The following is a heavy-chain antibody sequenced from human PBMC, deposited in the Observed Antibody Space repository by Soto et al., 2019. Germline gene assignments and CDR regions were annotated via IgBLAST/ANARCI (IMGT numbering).Heavy chain of an antibody. V-gene: IGHV3-23*01. CDR3: AGEGDWQPYSHFYCMEL. Sequence: GGSLTLSCAASGLTFCSSGMAWVPQASAKGLKWVSGIGDSDRYTYYAGSVNGRCTSARDNCKDTLYLQMTRLRAEDTAVYYCAGEGDWQPYSHFYCMELWGRGPTGTVAS. CDR2: IGDSDRYT. D-gene: IGHD3-10*01. J-gene: IGHJ6*01. CDR1: GLTFCSSG.